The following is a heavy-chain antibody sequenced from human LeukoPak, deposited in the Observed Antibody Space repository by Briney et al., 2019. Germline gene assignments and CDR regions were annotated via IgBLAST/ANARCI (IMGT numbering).Heavy chain of an antibody. Sequence: GGSLRLSCAASGFTFRNYGIHWVRQAPGKGLEWVAVISYDGSNKYYADSVKGRFTISRDNSKNTLYLQMNSLRAEDTAVYYCAKVSGYGDYHLDYWGQGTLVTVSS. D-gene: IGHD4-17*01. J-gene: IGHJ4*02. V-gene: IGHV3-30*18. CDR1: GFTFRNYG. CDR2: ISYDGSNK. CDR3: AKVSGYGDYHLDY.